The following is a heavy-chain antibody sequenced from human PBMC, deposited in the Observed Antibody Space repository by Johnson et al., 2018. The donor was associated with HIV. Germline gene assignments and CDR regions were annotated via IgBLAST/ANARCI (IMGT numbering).Heavy chain of an antibody. CDR2: IGTAGDT. V-gene: IGHV3-13*01. CDR3: ARASVSSPRYSSSSDDAFDI. Sequence: VQLVESGGGLVQPGGSLRLSCAASGFTFSSYDMHWVRQATGKGLEWVSAIGTAGDTYYPGSVKGRFTISRENAKNTLYLQMNSLRAEDTAVYYCARASVSSPRYSSSSDDAFDIWGQGTMVTVSS. J-gene: IGHJ3*02. CDR1: GFTFSSYD. D-gene: IGHD6-6*01.